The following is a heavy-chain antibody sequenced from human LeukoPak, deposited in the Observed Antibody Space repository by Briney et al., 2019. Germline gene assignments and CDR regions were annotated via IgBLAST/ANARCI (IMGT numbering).Heavy chain of an antibody. CDR1: GGSISSGSYY. J-gene: IGHJ4*02. Sequence: SQTLSLTCTVSGGSISSGSYYWSWIRQPAGKGLEWIGRIYTSGSTNYNPSLKSRVTISVDTSKNQFSLKLSSVTAADTAVYYCASGGKFGTIDYWGQGTLVTASS. D-gene: IGHD3-10*01. CDR3: ASGGKFGTIDY. CDR2: IYTSGST. V-gene: IGHV4-61*02.